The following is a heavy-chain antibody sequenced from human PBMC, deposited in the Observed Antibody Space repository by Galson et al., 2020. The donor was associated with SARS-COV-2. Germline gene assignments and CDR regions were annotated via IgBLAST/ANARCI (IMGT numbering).Heavy chain of an antibody. J-gene: IGHJ6*02. CDR3: ARDLDLGYDYGMDV. Sequence: KIGESLKISCAASGFTLSSYSMNWVRQAPGKGLEWVSSISSSSSYRYYADSVKGRFTISRDNTKNSLYLQMNSLRAEDTAVYYCARDLDLGYDYGMDVWGQGTTVIVSS. V-gene: IGHV3-21*01. CDR1: GFTLSSYS. CDR2: ISSSSSYR.